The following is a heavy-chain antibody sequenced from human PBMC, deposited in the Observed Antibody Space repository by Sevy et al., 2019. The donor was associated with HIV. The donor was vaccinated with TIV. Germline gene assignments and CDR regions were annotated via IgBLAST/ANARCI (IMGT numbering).Heavy chain of an antibody. CDR1: GVSVSSGGYY. J-gene: IGHJ4*02. CDR2: IYHTGSS. Sequence: SETLSLTCSVSGVSVSSGGYYWTWIRQSPGKGLEWIAYIYHTGSSIYNPSLKNRVTISVEKSKDQLSLTLNSVTSADTAVYFCARLSGTYYPFDIWGQGTLVTVSS. D-gene: IGHD1-26*01. V-gene: IGHV4-61*08. CDR3: ARLSGTYYPFDI.